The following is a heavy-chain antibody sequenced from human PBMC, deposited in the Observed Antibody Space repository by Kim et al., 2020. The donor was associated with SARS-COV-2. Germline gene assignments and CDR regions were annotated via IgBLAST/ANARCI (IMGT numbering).Heavy chain of an antibody. D-gene: IGHD2-2*01. CDR3: ARESSSPTNYFDY. CDR2: IIPIFGTA. Sequence: SVKVSCKASGGTFSSYAISWVRQAPGQGLEWMGGIIPIFGTANYAQKFQGRVTITADESTSTAYMELSSLRSENTAVYYCARESSSPTNYFDYWGQGTLVTVSS. V-gene: IGHV1-69*13. CDR1: GGTFSSYA. J-gene: IGHJ4*02.